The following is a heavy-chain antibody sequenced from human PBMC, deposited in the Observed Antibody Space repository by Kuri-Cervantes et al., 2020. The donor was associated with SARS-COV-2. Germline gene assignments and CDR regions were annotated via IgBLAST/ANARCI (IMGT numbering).Heavy chain of an antibody. CDR2: ISYDGSNK. V-gene: IGHV3-30*03. D-gene: IGHD1-26*01. J-gene: IGHJ4*02. Sequence: GGSLRLSCAASGFTFSSYGMHWVRQAPGKGLEWVAVISYDGSNKYYADSVKGRFTISRDNSKNTLYLQMNSLRAEDTAVYYCARAGGFASFDYWGQGTLVTVSS. CDR3: ARAGGFASFDY. CDR1: GFTFSSYG.